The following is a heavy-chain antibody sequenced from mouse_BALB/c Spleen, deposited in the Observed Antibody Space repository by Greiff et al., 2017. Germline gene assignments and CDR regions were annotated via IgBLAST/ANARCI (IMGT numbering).Heavy chain of an antibody. Sequence: DVQLQESGPGLVKPSQSLSLTCTVTGYSITSDYAWNWIRQFPGNTLEWMGYISYSGSTSYNPSLKSRISITRDTSKNQFFLQLNSVTTEDTATYYCARDYRYDAAWFAYWGQGTLVTVSA. CDR1: GYSITSDYA. V-gene: IGHV3-2*02. CDR3: ARDYRYDAAWFAY. D-gene: IGHD2-14*01. CDR2: ISYSGST. J-gene: IGHJ3*01.